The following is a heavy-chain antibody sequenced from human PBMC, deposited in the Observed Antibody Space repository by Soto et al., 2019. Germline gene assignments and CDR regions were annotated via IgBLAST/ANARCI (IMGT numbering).Heavy chain of an antibody. CDR1: GFTFISYA. CDR2: ISASGDTT. D-gene: IGHD3-16*01. J-gene: IGHJ4*02. CDR3: VKDPYDKMWGSYVRYFDH. V-gene: IGHV3-23*01. Sequence: EVQLLESGGGLVQPGGSLRLSCTASGFTFISYAMSWVRQSPGKGLEWVSAISASGDTTYDADYVKGRFTISRDNSKNTRYLQMNSLRADDTAVYFCVKDPYDKMWGSYVRYFDHWGQGTLVTVSS.